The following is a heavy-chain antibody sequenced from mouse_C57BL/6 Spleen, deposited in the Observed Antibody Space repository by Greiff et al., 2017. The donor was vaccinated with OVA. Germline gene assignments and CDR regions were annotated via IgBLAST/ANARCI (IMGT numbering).Heavy chain of an antibody. V-gene: IGHV1-53*01. CDR2: INPSNGGT. J-gene: IGHJ2*01. CDR3: ARSPYYGSPYYFDY. D-gene: IGHD1-1*01. CDR1: GYTFTSYW. Sequence: VQLQQPGTELVKPGASVKLSCKASGYTFTSYWMHWVKQRPGQGLEWIGNINPSNGGTNYNEKFKSKATLTVDKSSSTAYMQRSSLTSADSAVYYGARSPYYGSPYYFDYWGQGTTLTVSS.